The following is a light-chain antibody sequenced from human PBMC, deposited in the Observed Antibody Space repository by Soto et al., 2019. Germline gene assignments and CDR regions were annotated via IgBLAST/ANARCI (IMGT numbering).Light chain of an antibody. CDR3: QHYNSYSEA. J-gene: IGKJ1*01. CDR2: DAS. V-gene: IGKV1-5*01. CDR1: QSISTW. Sequence: DIQMTQCPSTLSAXXXXXXSXTXLASQSISTWLAWHQQKPGKAPKLLIYDASSLKNGVPSRFSGSGSGTEFTLTISSLQPDDFATYYCQHYNSYSEAFGQGTKVDIK.